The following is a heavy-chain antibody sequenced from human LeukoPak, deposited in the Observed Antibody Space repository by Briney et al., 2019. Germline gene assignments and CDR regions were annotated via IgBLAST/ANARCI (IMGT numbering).Heavy chain of an antibody. CDR2: IIPILGIA. Sequence: SVKVSCKAYGCTFSSYAISWVRQAPGQGLEWMGRIIPILGIANYAQKFQGRVTITADKSTSTAYMELSSLRSEDTAVYYCARDVVVPAAMRDRNYYYYGMDVWGQGTTVTVSS. CDR1: GCTFSSYA. D-gene: IGHD2-2*01. CDR3: ARDVVVPAAMRDRNYYYYGMDV. J-gene: IGHJ6*02. V-gene: IGHV1-69*04.